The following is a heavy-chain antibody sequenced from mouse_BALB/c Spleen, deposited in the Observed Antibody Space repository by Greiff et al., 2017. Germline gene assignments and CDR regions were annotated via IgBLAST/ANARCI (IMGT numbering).Heavy chain of an antibody. CDR3: ARASYFDY. Sequence: DVKLVESGGGLVQPGGSLKLSCAASGFTFSSYTMSWVRQTPEKRLEWVAYISSGSSTIYYADTVKGRFTISRDNPKNTLFLQMTSLRSEDTAMYYCARASYFDYWGQGTTLTVSS. CDR1: GFTFSSYT. J-gene: IGHJ2*01. CDR2: ISSGSSTI. V-gene: IGHV5-17*02.